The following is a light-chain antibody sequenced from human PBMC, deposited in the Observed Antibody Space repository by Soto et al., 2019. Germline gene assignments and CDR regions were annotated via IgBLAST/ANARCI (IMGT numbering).Light chain of an antibody. CDR3: SSYTSRSTTV. CDR2: NLL. CDR1: SSDVGGYNY. J-gene: IGLJ7*01. V-gene: IGLV2-14*01. Sequence: QSALTQPASVSGSPGQSITISCTGTSSDVGGYNYVSWYQQYPGKAPKLIIYNLLSRPSGVSNRFSGSKSGNTASLTISGLQAEDEADYYCSSYTSRSTTVFGGGTQLTVL.